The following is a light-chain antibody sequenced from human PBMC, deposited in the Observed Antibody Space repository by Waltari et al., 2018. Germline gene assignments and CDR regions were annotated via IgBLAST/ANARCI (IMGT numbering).Light chain of an antibody. CDR3: TSFTNSNTRV. CDR2: DVS. J-gene: IGLJ2*01. V-gene: IGLV2-14*01. Sequence: QSALTQPASVSGSPGQSITISCTGSSSDVGTYNYVSWYQQHPGTAPKLMIYDVSNRPSGVSNRFSGSKSGNTASLTISGLQADDEAAYYCTSFTNSNTRVFGGGTKLTVL. CDR1: SSDVGTYNY.